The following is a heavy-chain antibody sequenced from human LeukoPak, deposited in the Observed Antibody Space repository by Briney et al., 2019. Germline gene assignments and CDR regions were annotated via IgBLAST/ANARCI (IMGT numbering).Heavy chain of an antibody. D-gene: IGHD6-19*01. Sequence: GESLKISSKGSGYSFTSYWIGWVRQMPGKGLEWMGIIYPGDSDTRYSPSFQGQVTISADKSISTAYLQWSSLKASDTAMYYCARQRIPSGWRDAFDIWGQGTMVTVSS. CDR3: ARQRIPSGWRDAFDI. J-gene: IGHJ3*02. CDR1: GYSFTSYW. CDR2: IYPGDSDT. V-gene: IGHV5-51*01.